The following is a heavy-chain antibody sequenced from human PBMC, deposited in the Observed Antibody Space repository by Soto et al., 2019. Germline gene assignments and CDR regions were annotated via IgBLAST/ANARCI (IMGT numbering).Heavy chain of an antibody. J-gene: IGHJ6*02. D-gene: IGHD3-3*01. Sequence: PSETLSLTCAVYGGSFSGYSCTFLRHPPLKGLEWIGEINHSGTTDYNPALKSRVTMSADTSKNQFSLRMTSVTAADTAVYYCARARFDSWSHIYYGLDVWGQGTTVTVSS. CDR1: GGSFSGYS. CDR3: ARARFDSWSHIYYGLDV. CDR2: INHSGTT. V-gene: IGHV4-34*01.